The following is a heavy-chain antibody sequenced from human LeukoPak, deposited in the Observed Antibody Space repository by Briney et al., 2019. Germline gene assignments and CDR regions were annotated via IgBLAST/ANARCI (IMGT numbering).Heavy chain of an antibody. Sequence: SETQSLTCTVSGGSMSSYYWSWIRQPPGKGLEWIGYIYTSGSTNYNPSLKSRVTISVDTSKNQFSLKLSSVTAADTAVYYCARSTVTTFFGWFDPWGQGTLVTVSS. CDR1: GGSMSSYY. J-gene: IGHJ5*02. CDR3: ARSTVTTFFGWFDP. V-gene: IGHV4-4*09. D-gene: IGHD4-17*01. CDR2: IYTSGST.